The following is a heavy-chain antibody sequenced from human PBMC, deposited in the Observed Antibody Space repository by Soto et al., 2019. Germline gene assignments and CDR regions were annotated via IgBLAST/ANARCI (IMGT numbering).Heavy chain of an antibody. CDR3: AKDGTYYDFWSGLSGDAFDI. CDR2: ISGSGGST. Sequence: GGSLRLSCAASGFTFSSYAMSWVRQAPGKGLEWVSAISGSGGSTYYADSVKGRFTISRDNSKNTLYLQMNSLRAEDTAVYYCAKDGTYYDFWSGLSGDAFDIWGQGTMVTVSS. J-gene: IGHJ3*02. CDR1: GFTFSSYA. V-gene: IGHV3-23*01. D-gene: IGHD3-3*01.